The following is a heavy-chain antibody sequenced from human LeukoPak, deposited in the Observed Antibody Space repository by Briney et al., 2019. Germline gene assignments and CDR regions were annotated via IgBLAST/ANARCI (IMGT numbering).Heavy chain of an antibody. CDR2: IYSGGST. CDR3: ASRSSGWYRMVNWFDP. D-gene: IGHD6-13*01. Sequence: GGSLRLSCAASGFTVSSNFMSWVRQAPGKGLEWVSLIYSGGSTYYADSVKGRFTISRDNSNNTLFLQMNSLRAEDSAVYYCASRSSGWYRMVNWFDPWGQGTLVTVSS. J-gene: IGHJ5*02. CDR1: GFTVSSNF. V-gene: IGHV3-53*01.